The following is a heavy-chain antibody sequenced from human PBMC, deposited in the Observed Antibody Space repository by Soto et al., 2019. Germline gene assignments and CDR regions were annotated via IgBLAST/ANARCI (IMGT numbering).Heavy chain of an antibody. CDR2: MNPNSGNT. J-gene: IGHJ6*02. V-gene: IGHV1-8*01. CDR3: ARVVGEGSSSWYFYYGMDV. CDR1: GYTFTSYD. Sequence: GASVKVSCKASGYTFTSYDINWVREATGQGLEWMGWMNPNSGNTGYAQKFQGRVTMTRNTSISTAYMELSSLRSEDTAVYYCARVVGEGSSSWYFYYGMDVWGQGTTVTVYS. D-gene: IGHD6-13*01.